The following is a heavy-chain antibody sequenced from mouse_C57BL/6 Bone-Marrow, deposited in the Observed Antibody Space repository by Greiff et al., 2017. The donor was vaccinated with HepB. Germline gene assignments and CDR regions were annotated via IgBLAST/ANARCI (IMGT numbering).Heavy chain of an antibody. Sequence: VQLQQSGPELVKPGASVKISCKASGYSFTGYYMNWVKQSPEKSLEWIGEINPSTGGTTYNQKFKAKATLTVDKSSSTAYMQLKSLTSEDSAVYYCARDLPRYAMDYWGQGTSVTVSS. J-gene: IGHJ4*01. D-gene: IGHD2-1*01. V-gene: IGHV1-42*01. CDR3: ARDLPRYAMDY. CDR1: GYSFTGYY. CDR2: INPSTGGT.